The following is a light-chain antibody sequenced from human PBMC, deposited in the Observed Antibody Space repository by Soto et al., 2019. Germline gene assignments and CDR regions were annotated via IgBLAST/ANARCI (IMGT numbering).Light chain of an antibody. CDR2: DAS. CDR3: RQCATSPLT. Sequence: EIVLTQSPGTLSLSPGERATLFCRASQTVTNNYIAWYQQKPGQPPRLLIDDASRRASGIPDRFSGSGSGTDFTLTISRLEPEDFAVYYCRQCATSPLTFGQGTKVDIK. J-gene: IGKJ1*01. V-gene: IGKV3-20*01. CDR1: QTVTNNY.